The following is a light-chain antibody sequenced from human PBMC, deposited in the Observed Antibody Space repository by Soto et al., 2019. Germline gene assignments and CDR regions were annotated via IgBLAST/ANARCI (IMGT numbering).Light chain of an antibody. Sequence: QFALTQPASVSGSPGQSITISCTGASSDVDDYKYVSWYQQHPGKAPKLMIYDVTNRPSGVSNRFSGSKSGNTASLTISGLQTEDEADYYCNSYRNSDSLVVFGGGTKLTVL. CDR1: SSDVDDYKY. CDR3: NSYRNSDSLVV. V-gene: IGLV2-14*03. J-gene: IGLJ3*02. CDR2: DVT.